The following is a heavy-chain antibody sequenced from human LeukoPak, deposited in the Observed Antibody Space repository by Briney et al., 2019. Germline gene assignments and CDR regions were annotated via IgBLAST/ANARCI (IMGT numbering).Heavy chain of an antibody. CDR3: ARGAVAGSFDY. J-gene: IGHJ4*02. CDR2: INSDGSST. V-gene: IGHV3-74*01. CDR1: GFTFSSYW. Sequence: GSLRLSCAASGFTFSSYWMHWVRQAPGKGLVWVSRINSDGSSTSYADSVKGRFTISRDNAKNTLYLQTNSLRAEDTAVYYCARGAVAGSFDYWGQGTLVTVSA. D-gene: IGHD6-19*01.